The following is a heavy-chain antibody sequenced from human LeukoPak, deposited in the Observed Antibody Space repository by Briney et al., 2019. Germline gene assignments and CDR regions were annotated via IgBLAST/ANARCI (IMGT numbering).Heavy chain of an antibody. V-gene: IGHV3-30-3*01. J-gene: IGHJ3*02. CDR3: ARDNSHSNIYSTRGNAFDI. CDR1: GFTFSNYP. Sequence: GRSLRLSCAASGFTFSNYPVHWVRQAPGKGLEWVAVISSDGNNKCYADSLKGRFTISRDNSKNTLFLQMNSLRPEDTAVYYCARDNSHSNIYSTRGNAFDIWGQGTMVAVSS. D-gene: IGHD3-16*01. CDR2: ISSDGNNK.